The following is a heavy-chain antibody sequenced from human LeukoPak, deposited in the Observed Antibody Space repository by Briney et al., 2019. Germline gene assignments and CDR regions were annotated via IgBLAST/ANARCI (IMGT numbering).Heavy chain of an antibody. CDR2: IIPIFGTA. J-gene: IGHJ6*03. V-gene: IGHV1-69*05. CDR1: GGTFSSYA. CDR3: AREGADHYYFMDV. Sequence: SVKVSCKASGGTFSSYAISWVRQAPGQGLEWMGGIIPIFGTANYAQKFQGRVTITTDESTSTAYMELSSLRSDDTAVYYCAREGADHYYFMDVWGKGTTVIVSS.